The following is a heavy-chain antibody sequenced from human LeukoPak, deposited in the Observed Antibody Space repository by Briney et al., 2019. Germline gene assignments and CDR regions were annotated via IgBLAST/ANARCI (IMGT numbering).Heavy chain of an antibody. Sequence: PGGSLRLSCAASGFTFTNYAMSWVRQAPGKGLEWVSSISNIGGGTYYADSVESRFTISRDNSKNTLYLQMNSLRAEDTAEYYCAKGGGAGAFDIWGQGTMVTVSS. CDR3: AKGGGAGAFDI. D-gene: IGHD3-3*01. V-gene: IGHV3-23*01. CDR2: ISNIGGGT. CDR1: GFTFTNYA. J-gene: IGHJ3*02.